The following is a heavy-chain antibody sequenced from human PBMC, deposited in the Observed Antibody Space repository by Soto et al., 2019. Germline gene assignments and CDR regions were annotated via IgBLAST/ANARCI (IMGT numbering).Heavy chain of an antibody. CDR3: TTDSSSRLGYCTSTSCFDY. J-gene: IGHJ4*02. CDR1: GFTFTNAW. V-gene: IGHV3-15*01. CDR2: IKSKTDGGTT. Sequence: PGGSLRLSCAASGFTFTNAWMSWVRQAPGKGLEWVGRIKSKTDGGTTDYAAPVKGRFTISRDDSQNTLYLQMNSLKTEDTAVYYCTTDSSSRLGYCTSTSCFDYWGQGTLVTVSS. D-gene: IGHD2-2*01.